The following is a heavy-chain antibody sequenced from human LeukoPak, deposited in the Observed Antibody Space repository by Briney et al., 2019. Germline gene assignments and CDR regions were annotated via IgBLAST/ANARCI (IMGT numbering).Heavy chain of an antibody. V-gene: IGHV1-69*04. CDR3: ARDRSEPPYHYDSSLDY. CDR2: IIPILGIA. D-gene: IGHD3-22*01. Sequence: ASVKVSCKASGGTFSTYAIGWVRQAPGQGLEWMGRIIPILGIANYVQKFQDRVAITADKSTGTAYMELSSLRSEDTAVYYCARDRSEPPYHYDSSLDYWGQGTLVTVSS. CDR1: GGTFSTYA. J-gene: IGHJ4*02.